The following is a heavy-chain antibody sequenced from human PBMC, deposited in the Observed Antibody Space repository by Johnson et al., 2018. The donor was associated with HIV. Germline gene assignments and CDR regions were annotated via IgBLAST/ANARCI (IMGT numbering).Heavy chain of an antibody. J-gene: IGHJ3*02. Sequence: EVQLVESGGGLIQPGGSLRLSCAASGFTFSSCAMSWVRQAPGKISGSGGSTYYADSVKGRFTISRDNSKNTLYLQMNSLRAEDTAVYYCAKDQYSNYAWSAFDIWGQGTMVTVSS. V-gene: IGHV3-23*04. CDR3: AKDQYSNYAWSAFDI. CDR1: GFTFSSCA. D-gene: IGHD4-11*01. CDR2: ISGSGGST.